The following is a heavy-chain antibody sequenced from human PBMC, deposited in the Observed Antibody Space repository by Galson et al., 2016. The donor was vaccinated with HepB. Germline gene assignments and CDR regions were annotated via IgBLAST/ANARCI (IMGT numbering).Heavy chain of an antibody. V-gene: IGHV3-74*01. D-gene: IGHD3-10*01. CDR3: ARDVGGWGSY. J-gene: IGHJ4*01. CDR2: TNEYGSIT. CDR1: GFSFSSFW. Sequence: SLRLSCAASGFSFSSFWMHWVRQVPGKGLVWVARTNEYGSITDYADSVKGRFTISRDNPKNTLYLQMSSLRAEDTAVYFCARDVGGWGSYWGQGTLVTVSS.